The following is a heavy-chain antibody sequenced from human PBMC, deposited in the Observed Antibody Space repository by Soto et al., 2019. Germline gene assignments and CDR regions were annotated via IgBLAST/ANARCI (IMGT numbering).Heavy chain of an antibody. CDR3: AREYYYDSTYFDY. D-gene: IGHD3-22*01. V-gene: IGHV4-31*03. CDR1: GCSISSSSCY. Sequence: PSETLSLTCTVSGCSISSSSCYWSWIRQHPGKCLEWIGYIYYSGSTYYNPSLKSRVTISVGTSKNQFSLKLSSVTAADTAVYYCAREYYYDSTYFDYWGQGTLVTVYS. J-gene: IGHJ4*02. CDR2: IYYSGST.